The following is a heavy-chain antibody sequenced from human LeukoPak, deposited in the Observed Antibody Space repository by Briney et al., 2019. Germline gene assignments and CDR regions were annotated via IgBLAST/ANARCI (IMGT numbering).Heavy chain of an antibody. V-gene: IGHV4-39*01. CDR3: ARLGPLWYQLHSNWFDP. Sequence: SETLSLTCTVSGGSISSSSYYWGWIRQPPGKGLEWIGSIYYSGSTYYNPSLKSRVTISVDTSKNQFSLKLSSVTAADTAVYYCARLGPLWYQLHSNWFDPWGQGTLVTVSS. D-gene: IGHD2-2*01. CDR1: GGSISSSSYY. J-gene: IGHJ5*02. CDR2: IYYSGST.